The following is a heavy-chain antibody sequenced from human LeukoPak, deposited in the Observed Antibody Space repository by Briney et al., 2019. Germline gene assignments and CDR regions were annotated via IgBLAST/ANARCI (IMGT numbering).Heavy chain of an antibody. CDR1: GNYL. V-gene: IGHV3-74*01. CDR3: ARDRVPVTVPYFDY. J-gene: IGHJ4*02. Sequence: PGGSLRLSCAASGNYLMHWVRQAPGQGLVWVSHINSDGSWTSYADSVKGRFTISRDNAKNSLYLQMTSLRADDTAVYYCARDRVPVTVPYFDYWGQGTLVTVSS. CDR2: INSDGSWT. D-gene: IGHD2-2*01.